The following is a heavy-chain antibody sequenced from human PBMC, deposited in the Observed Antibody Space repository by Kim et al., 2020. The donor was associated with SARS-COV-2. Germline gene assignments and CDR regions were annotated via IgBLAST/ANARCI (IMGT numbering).Heavy chain of an antibody. D-gene: IGHD2-21*02. J-gene: IGHJ4*02. CDR3: ARGGGDSVEGEDFDY. Sequence: ESVKRRVTNTRDNAKNALYMQMNSLGSGETAVYYCARGGGDSVEGEDFDYWGQGTLVTVSS. V-gene: IGHV3-7*04.